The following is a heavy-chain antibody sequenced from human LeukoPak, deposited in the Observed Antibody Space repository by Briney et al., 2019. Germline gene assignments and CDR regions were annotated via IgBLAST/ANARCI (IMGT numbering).Heavy chain of an antibody. CDR2: ISGYNDNT. CDR3: ARFRDYGDYLDY. J-gene: IGHJ4*02. D-gene: IGHD4-17*01. V-gene: IGHV1-18*01. CDR1: GYTFGSYG. Sequence: ASVKVSCKASGYTFGSYGISWVRQAPGQGLEWVGWISGYNDNTDYAQKLQGRVTMTTDTSTSTAYLELRSLRSDDTAVYYCARFRDYGDYLDYWGQGTLVTVSS.